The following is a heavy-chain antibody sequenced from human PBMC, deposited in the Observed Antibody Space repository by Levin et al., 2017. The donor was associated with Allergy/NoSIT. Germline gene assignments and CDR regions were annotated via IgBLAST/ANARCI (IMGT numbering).Heavy chain of an antibody. CDR2: IYYSGST. CDR1: GGSISSGDYY. CDR3: ARGVVVVAATSSYFDY. Sequence: SCTVSGGSISSGDYYWSWIRQPPGKGLEWIGYIYYSGSTYYNPSLKSRVTISVDTSKNQFSLKLSSVTAADTAVYYCARGVVVVAATSSYFDYWGQGTLVTVSS. V-gene: IGHV4-30-4*01. J-gene: IGHJ4*02. D-gene: IGHD2-15*01.